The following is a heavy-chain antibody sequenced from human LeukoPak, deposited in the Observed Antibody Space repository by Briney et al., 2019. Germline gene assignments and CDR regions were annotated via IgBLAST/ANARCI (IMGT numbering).Heavy chain of an antibody. CDR3: AKGGSPSCYSSSGY. D-gene: IGHD2-2*01. Sequence: GGSLRLSCAAPGFTFSTYAMSWVRQAPGKGLEWVSAICGSDGSRYYADSVKGRFTISRDNSENTLYLQMNSLRGEDTAVYYCAKGGSPSCYSSSGYWGQGTLVTVSS. CDR2: ICGSDGSR. CDR1: GFTFSTYA. V-gene: IGHV3-23*01. J-gene: IGHJ4*02.